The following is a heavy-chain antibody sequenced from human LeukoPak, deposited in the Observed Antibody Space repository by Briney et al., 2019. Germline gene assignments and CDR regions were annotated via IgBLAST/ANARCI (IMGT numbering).Heavy chain of an antibody. D-gene: IGHD3-10*01. J-gene: IGHJ4*02. V-gene: IGHV1-46*01. Sequence: ASVKVSCKASGYTFTSYYMHWVRQAPGQGLEWMGIINPSGGSTNYAQKFQGRVTITADESTSTAYMELSSLRSEDTAVYYCARIRITMVRGVIIQYYFDYWGQGTLVTVSS. CDR3: ARIRITMVRGVIIQYYFDY. CDR1: GYTFTSYY. CDR2: INPSGGST.